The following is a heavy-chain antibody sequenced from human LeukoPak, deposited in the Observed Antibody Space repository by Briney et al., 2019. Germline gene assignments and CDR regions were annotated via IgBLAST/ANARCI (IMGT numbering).Heavy chain of an antibody. CDR1: GYTFTGYY. CDR2: INPNSGGT. J-gene: IGHJ5*02. V-gene: IGHV1-2*02. CDR3: ARTTLGRGIAAAQA. Sequence: ASVKVSCKASGYTFTGYYMHWVRQAPGQGLEWMGWINPNSGGTNYAQKFQGRVTMTRDTSISTAYMELSRLRSDDTAVYYCARTTLGRGIAAAQAWGQGTLVTVSS. D-gene: IGHD6-13*01.